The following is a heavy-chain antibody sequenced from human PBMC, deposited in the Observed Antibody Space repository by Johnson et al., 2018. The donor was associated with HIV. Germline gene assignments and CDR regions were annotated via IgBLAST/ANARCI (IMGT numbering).Heavy chain of an antibody. CDR3: AKYRQQLVRSAFDI. J-gene: IGHJ3*02. CDR1: GFTFSDYG. V-gene: IGHV3-30*02. Sequence: QVQLVESGGGVVQPGGSLRLSCAASGFTFSDYGMHWVRQAPGKGLEWVAFIRYDGSNKYYADSVKGRLTLSRDNSKNTMYLQMSSLRVEDTAVYYCAKYRQQLVRSAFDIWGQGTMVTVSS. D-gene: IGHD6-13*01. CDR2: IRYDGSNK.